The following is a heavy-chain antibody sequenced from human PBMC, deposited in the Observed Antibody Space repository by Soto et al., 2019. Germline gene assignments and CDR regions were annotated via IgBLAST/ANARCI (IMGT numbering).Heavy chain of an antibody. J-gene: IGHJ6*02. V-gene: IGHV3-30-3*01. D-gene: IGHD3-22*01. CDR1: GFTFTSYA. Sequence: LVESGGGVVQPGRSLRVSCAASGFTFTSYAMHWVRQAPGKGLEWVGTISYDGSKKDYADSVKGRFTISRDNSKNTLSLQMNSLRAEDTAVYYCARDRLYESNTQYYNYGMDVWGQGTTVTVSS. CDR2: ISYDGSKK. CDR3: ARDRLYESNTQYYNYGMDV.